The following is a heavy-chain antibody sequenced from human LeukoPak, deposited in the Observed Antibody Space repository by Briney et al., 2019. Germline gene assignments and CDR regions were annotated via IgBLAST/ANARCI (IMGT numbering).Heavy chain of an antibody. D-gene: IGHD6-25*01. Sequence: TGGSLRLSCAASGFTFRSYSMNWLRQTPGKGLEWVSYISTGSNTIYNADSVKGRFTISRDDAKNSLFLQMNSLRAEDTAVYYCARGGIDLWGRGTLVTVSS. J-gene: IGHJ2*01. CDR1: GFTFRSYS. CDR2: ISTGSNTI. CDR3: ARGGIDL. V-gene: IGHV3-48*01.